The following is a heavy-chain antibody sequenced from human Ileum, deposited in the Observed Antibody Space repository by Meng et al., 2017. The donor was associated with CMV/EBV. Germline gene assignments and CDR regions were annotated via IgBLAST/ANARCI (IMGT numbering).Heavy chain of an antibody. V-gene: IGHV1-3*01. CDR2: INGGNGNT. Sequence: TLNTVGLHWGGRGPGERLEWMGYINGGNGNTKYSEIIQGRVTITRDTSATTAYMEMSSLRSEDTAVYYCASWGGNCISTSCYAVFDYWGQGTLVTVSS. CDR1: TLNTVG. J-gene: IGHJ4*02. CDR3: ASWGGNCISTSCYAVFDY. D-gene: IGHD2-2*01.